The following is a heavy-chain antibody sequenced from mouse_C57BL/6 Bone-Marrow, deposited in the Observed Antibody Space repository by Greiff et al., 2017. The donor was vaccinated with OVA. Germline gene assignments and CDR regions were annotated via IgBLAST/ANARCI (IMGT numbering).Heavy chain of an antibody. Sequence: EVQLLQSGGGLVQPGGSLKLSCAASGIDFSSYWMSWVRRAQGKGLEWIGEINPDSSTINYAPSLKDKFIISRDNAKNTLYLQMSKVRSEDTALYYGARHGNSYAMDYWGQGTSVTVSS. CDR1: GIDFSSYW. J-gene: IGHJ4*01. CDR2: INPDSSTI. D-gene: IGHD2-1*01. V-gene: IGHV4-1*01. CDR3: ARHGNSYAMDY.